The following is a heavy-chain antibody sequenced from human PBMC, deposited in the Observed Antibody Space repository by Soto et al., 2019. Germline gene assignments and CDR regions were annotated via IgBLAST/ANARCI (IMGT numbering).Heavy chain of an antibody. D-gene: IGHD6-13*01. CDR3: AKMVGVSVAAAGFDL. CDR1: GFIFSSYG. J-gene: IGHJ4*02. V-gene: IGHV3-33*06. CDR2: VWFDGSNE. Sequence: QVQLVESGGGVVQPGRSLRLSCVASGFIFSSYGMHWVRQAPGKGLEWVAVVWFDGSNEFYADSVKGRFTISRDNSKKTLFIQMNSLGAEATAVYYCAKMVGVSVAAAGFDLWGQGTLVTVSS.